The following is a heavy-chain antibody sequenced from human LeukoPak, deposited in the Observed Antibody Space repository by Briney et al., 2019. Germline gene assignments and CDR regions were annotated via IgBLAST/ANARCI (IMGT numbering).Heavy chain of an antibody. CDR1: GFTFSSYV. J-gene: IGHJ4*02. D-gene: IGHD6-19*01. CDR2: ISYDGSNE. V-gene: IGHV3-30*04. CDR3: ARARQWLASGGYYFDY. Sequence: GRSLRLSCAASGFTFSSYVMHWVRQAPGKGLEWVAIISYDGSNEYYADSVKGRFTISRDNSKNTLYLQMNSLRAADTAVYYCARARQWLASGGYYFDYWGQGTLVTVSS.